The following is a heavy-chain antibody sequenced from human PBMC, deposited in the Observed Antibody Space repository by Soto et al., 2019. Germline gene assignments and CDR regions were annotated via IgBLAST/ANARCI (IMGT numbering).Heavy chain of an antibody. CDR2: IRGSGETL. J-gene: IGHJ4*02. CDR3: AKDRYSGSYATTFDY. D-gene: IGHD1-26*01. V-gene: IGHV3-23*01. CDR1: GFTFSTYA. Sequence: GGSLRLSCAASGFTFSTYALTWVRQSPGKGLEWVSGIRGSGETLFYADSVKGRFTISRDNSKNTFYLQMNSLRAEDTAVYFCAKDRYSGSYATTFDYWGQGTLVTVS.